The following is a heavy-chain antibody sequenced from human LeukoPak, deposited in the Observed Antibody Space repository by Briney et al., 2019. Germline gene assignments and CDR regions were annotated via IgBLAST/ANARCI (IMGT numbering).Heavy chain of an antibody. D-gene: IGHD3-10*01. Sequence: PSETLSLTCTVSGGSLSSYYWSWIRQPPGKGLEWIGYIYCSGSTNYNPSLKSRVTISVDTSKNQFSLKLSSVTAADTAVYYCARGGYYYDAFDIWGQGTMVTVSS. CDR2: IYCSGST. CDR3: ARGGYYYDAFDI. J-gene: IGHJ3*02. V-gene: IGHV4-59*01. CDR1: GGSLSSYY.